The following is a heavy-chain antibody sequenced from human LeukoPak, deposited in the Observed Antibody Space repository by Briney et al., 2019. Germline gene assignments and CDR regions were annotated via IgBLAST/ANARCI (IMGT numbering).Heavy chain of an antibody. V-gene: IGHV4-59*01. CDR1: GGSISSYY. Sequence: SETLSLTCTVSGGSISSYYWSWIRQPPGTGLEWIGYIYYSGSTNYNPSLKSRVTISVDTSKNQFSLKLSSVTAADTAVYYCARVAAARRTFDYWGQGTLVTVSS. J-gene: IGHJ4*02. CDR2: IYYSGST. D-gene: IGHD6-6*01. CDR3: ARVAAARRTFDY.